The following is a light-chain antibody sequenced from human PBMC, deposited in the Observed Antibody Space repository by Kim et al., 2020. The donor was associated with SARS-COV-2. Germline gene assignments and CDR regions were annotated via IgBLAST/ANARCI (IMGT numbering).Light chain of an antibody. Sequence: SLSPGEVATLSCRASQSVGDFLAWYQQRPGQAPRLLIYDVSKRATGIPTRFRGSGSGTDFTLTVSTLEPEDFALYYCQRSSWPITFGQGTRLEIK. V-gene: IGKV3-11*01. CDR3: QRSSWPIT. CDR1: QSVGDF. J-gene: IGKJ5*01. CDR2: DVS.